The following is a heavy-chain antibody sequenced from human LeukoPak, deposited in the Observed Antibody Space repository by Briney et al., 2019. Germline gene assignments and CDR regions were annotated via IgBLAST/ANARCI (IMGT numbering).Heavy chain of an antibody. Sequence: EASVKVSCKASGYTFTSYDINWVRQATGQGLEWMGWMNPNSGNTGYAQKFQGRVTITRNTSISTAYMELSSLRSEDTAVYYCARQYYDFWSGSTHPNWFDPWGQGTLVTVSS. CDR3: ARQYYDFWSGSTHPNWFDP. V-gene: IGHV1-8*03. CDR1: GYTFTSYD. D-gene: IGHD3-3*01. CDR2: MNPNSGNT. J-gene: IGHJ5*02.